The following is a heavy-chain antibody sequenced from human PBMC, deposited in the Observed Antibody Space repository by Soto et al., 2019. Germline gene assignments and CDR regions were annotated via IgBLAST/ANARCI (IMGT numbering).Heavy chain of an antibody. V-gene: IGHV4-59*08. CDR1: GGSISSYY. CDR2: IYYSGST. D-gene: IGHD4-17*01. Sequence: PSETLSLTCTVSGGSISSYYWSWIRQPPGKGLEWIGYIYYSGSTNYNPSLKSRVTISVDTSKNQFSLKLSSVTAADTAVYYCARRNDYGDYYFDYWGQGTLVTVSS. J-gene: IGHJ4*02. CDR3: ARRNDYGDYYFDY.